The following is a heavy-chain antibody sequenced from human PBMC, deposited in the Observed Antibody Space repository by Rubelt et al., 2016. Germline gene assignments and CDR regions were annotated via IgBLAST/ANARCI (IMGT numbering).Heavy chain of an antibody. CDR3: AREIVSSGWAKTDY. V-gene: IGHV1-18*01. J-gene: IGHJ4*02. CDR2: ISAYNGNT. D-gene: IGHD6-19*01. CDR1: GYAFTSYG. Sequence: QVQLVQSGAEVKKPGASVKVSCKASGYAFTSYGISWVRQAPGQGLEWMGWISAYNGNTNYAQKLKGIVTMTTEPVTSTAYRELRSRRSDDTAVEDWAREIVSSGWAKTDYWGQGTLVTVSS.